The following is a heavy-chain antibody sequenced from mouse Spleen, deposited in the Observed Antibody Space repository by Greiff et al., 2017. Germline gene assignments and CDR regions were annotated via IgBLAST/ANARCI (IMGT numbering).Heavy chain of an antibody. Sequence: QVQLKQSGAELAKPGASVKMSCKASGYTFTRYWMHWVKQRPGQGLEWIGYINPSIDYIEYNQKFKDKATLTADKSSSTASMQLSSLTSEDSAVYYCARSGDYLYYFDYWGQGTTLTVSS. CDR2: INPSIDYI. D-gene: IGHD2-13*01. CDR3: ARSGDYLYYFDY. V-gene: IGHV1-7*01. J-gene: IGHJ2*01. CDR1: GYTFTRYW.